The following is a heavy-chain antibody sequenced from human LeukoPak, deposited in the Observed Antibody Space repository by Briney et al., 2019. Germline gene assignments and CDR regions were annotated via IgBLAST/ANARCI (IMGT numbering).Heavy chain of an antibody. CDR2: VNLNSGNT. J-gene: IGHJ4*02. CDR3: ARGPEVWGFREGDN. V-gene: IGHV1-8*01. Sequence: ASVKVSCKASGHSFSNFDINWVRQATGQGLEWMGWVNLNSGNTGYAARFQGRVTMTRNTPTTTAYMELSSLRPEDTAVYYCARGPEVWGFREGDNWGQGSLVAVSS. CDR1: GHSFSNFD. D-gene: IGHD3-16*01.